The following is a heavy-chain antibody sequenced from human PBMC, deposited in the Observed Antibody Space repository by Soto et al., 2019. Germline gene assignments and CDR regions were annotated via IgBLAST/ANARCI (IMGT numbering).Heavy chain of an antibody. J-gene: IGHJ5*02. Sequence: LSLTCAVSGGSISSGGYSWSWIRQPPGKGLEWIGYIYHSGSTYYNPSLKSRVTISVDRSKNQFSLKLSSVTAADTAVYYCARGLGSAMPFDPWGQGTLVTVSS. D-gene: IGHD2-2*01. CDR1: GGSISSGGYS. V-gene: IGHV4-30-2*01. CDR3: ARGLGSAMPFDP. CDR2: IYHSGST.